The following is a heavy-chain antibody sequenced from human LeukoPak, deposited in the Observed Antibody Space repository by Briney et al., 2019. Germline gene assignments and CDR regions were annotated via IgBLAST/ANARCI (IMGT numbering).Heavy chain of an antibody. CDR3: AREGLTYCYDSSGYYPY. CDR1: GGTFSSYA. V-gene: IGHV1-69*04. D-gene: IGHD3-22*01. J-gene: IGHJ4*02. CDR2: IIPILGIA. Sequence: SVKVSCKASGGTFSSYAISWVRQAPGQGLEWMGRIIPILGIANYAQKFQGRVTITADKSTSTAYMELSSLRSEDTAVYYCAREGLTYCYDSSGYYPYWGQGTLVTVSS.